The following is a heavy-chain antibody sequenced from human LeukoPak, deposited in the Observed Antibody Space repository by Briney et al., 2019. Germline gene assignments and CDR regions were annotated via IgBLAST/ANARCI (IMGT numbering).Heavy chain of an antibody. V-gene: IGHV3-7*01. CDR1: GFTFSSYW. CDR3: AKTHHYCSGGSCYSLAAYYYYYMDV. J-gene: IGHJ6*03. Sequence: PGGSLRLSCAASGFTFSSYWMSWVRQAPGKGLEWVANIKQDGSEKYYVDSVKGRFTISRDNAKNSLYLQMNSLRAEDTAVYYCAKTHHYCSGGSCYSLAAYYYYYMDVWGKGTTVTVSS. D-gene: IGHD2-15*01. CDR2: IKQDGSEK.